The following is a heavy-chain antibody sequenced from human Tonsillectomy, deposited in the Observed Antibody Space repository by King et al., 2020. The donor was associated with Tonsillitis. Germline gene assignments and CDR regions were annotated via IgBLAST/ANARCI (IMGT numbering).Heavy chain of an antibody. CDR3: VGQLPRHDAFDI. V-gene: IGHV4-39*07. Sequence: LQLQESGPGLVKPSETLSLTCTVSGGSISSSSYYWGWIRQPPGKGLEWIGSIYYSGSTYYNPSLKSRVTISVDTSKNQFSLKLSSVTAADTAVYYCVGQLPRHDAFDIWGQGTLVTVSS. CDR2: IYYSGST. D-gene: IGHD2-2*01. CDR1: GGSISSSSYY. J-gene: IGHJ3*02.